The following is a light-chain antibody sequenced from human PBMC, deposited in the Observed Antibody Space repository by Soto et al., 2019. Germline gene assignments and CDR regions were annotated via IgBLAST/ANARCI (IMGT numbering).Light chain of an antibody. CDR2: EVT. CDR1: SSDVGSYNY. CDR3: SSYAGSNTRYL. V-gene: IGLV2-8*01. J-gene: IGLJ1*01. Sequence: QSVLTQPPSASGSPGQSVTISCPGASSDVGSYNYVSWYQQHPGKAPKVIIYEVTKRPSGVPDRFSGSKSGNTASLTVSGLQAEDEADYYCSSYAGSNTRYLFGSGTKVTVL.